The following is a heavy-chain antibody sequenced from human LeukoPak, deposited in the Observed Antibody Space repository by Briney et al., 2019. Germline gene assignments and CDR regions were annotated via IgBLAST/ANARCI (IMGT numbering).Heavy chain of an antibody. CDR1: GGTFSSYA. J-gene: IGHJ6*02. V-gene: IGHV1-69*13. D-gene: IGHD2-2*01. Sequence: ASVKVSCKASGGTFSSYAISWVRQAPGQGLEWMGGIIPIFGTANYAQKFQGRVTITADESTSTAYMELSSLRSEDTAVYYCARPPVPAAMPAGYYYGMDVWGQGTTVTVSS. CDR2: IIPIFGTA. CDR3: ARPPVPAAMPAGYYYGMDV.